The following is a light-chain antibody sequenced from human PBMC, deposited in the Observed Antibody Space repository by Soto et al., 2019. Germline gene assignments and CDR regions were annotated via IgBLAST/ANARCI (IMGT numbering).Light chain of an antibody. Sequence: EIVLTQSPATLSLSPGERATLSCRASQSVSSYLAWYQQKPGQAPRLLIYDASNRATGIPARFSGRGPGTDFPLTISSLEPEDFAVYYCQQRSNWHSITFGQGTRLEIK. J-gene: IGKJ5*01. CDR3: QQRSNWHSIT. CDR2: DAS. V-gene: IGKV3D-11*02. CDR1: QSVSSY.